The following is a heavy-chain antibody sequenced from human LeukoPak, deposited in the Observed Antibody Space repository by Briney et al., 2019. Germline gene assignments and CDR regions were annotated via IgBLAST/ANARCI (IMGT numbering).Heavy chain of an antibody. CDR3: AKSASSWPLYYFDY. CDR1: GFTFDVYG. D-gene: IGHD6-13*01. CDR2: LNWNGGST. Sequence: PGGSLRLSCAASGFTFDVYGMSWVRQAPGKGLEWVSGLNWNGGSTGYADSVKGRFIISRDNAKNCLYLQMNSLRAEDTALYYCAKSASSWPLYYFDYWGQGTPVTVSS. V-gene: IGHV3-20*04. J-gene: IGHJ4*02.